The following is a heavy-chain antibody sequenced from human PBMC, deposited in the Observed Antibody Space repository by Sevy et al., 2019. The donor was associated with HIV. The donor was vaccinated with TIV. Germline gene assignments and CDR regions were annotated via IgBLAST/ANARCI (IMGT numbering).Heavy chain of an antibody. V-gene: IGHV1-69*13. J-gene: IGHJ4*02. CDR3: AKSISWYASFDS. CDR2: IIPMFGTA. D-gene: IGHD6-13*01. CDR1: GRTFSNYA. Sequence: ASVKVSCKASGRTFSNYAISWVRQAPGQGLEWMGGIIPMFGTANYVQKFQGRVTITADESTSTAYMELSSLRSDDTAVYYCAKSISWYASFDSWGQGTLVTVSS.